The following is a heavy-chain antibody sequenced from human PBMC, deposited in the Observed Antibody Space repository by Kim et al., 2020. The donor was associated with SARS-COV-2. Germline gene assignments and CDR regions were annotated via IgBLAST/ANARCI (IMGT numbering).Heavy chain of an antibody. CDR3: ARVSLTGTVTTYYYYYGMDV. CDR1: GFTFSSYS. CDR2: ISSSSSYI. V-gene: IGHV3-21*01. J-gene: IGHJ6*02. D-gene: IGHD4-17*01. Sequence: GGSLRLSCAASGFTFSSYSMNWVRQAPGKGLEWVSSISSSSSYIYYADSVKGRFTISRDNAKNSLYLQMNSLRAEDTAVYYCARVSLTGTVTTYYYYYGMDVWGQGTTVTVSS.